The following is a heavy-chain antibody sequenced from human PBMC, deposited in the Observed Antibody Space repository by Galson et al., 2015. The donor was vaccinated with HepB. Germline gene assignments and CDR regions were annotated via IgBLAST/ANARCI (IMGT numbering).Heavy chain of an antibody. CDR1: GYTFTSYY. CDR2: INPSGGST. Sequence: SVKVSCKASGYTFTSYYMHWVRQAPGQGLEWMGIINPSGGSTSYAQKFQGRVTMTRDTSKNQFSLKLSSVTAADTAVYYCARVLGDPNWFDPWGQGTLVIVSS. J-gene: IGHJ5*02. CDR3: ARVLGDPNWFDP. D-gene: IGHD2-21*01. V-gene: IGHV1-46*01.